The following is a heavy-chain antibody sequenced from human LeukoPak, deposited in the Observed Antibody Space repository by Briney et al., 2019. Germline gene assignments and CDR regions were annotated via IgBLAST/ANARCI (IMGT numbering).Heavy chain of an antibody. V-gene: IGHV1-69*06. D-gene: IGHD3-9*01. CDR3: ARSELDDILTGYLYYFDY. J-gene: IGHJ4*02. CDR2: IIPIFGTA. Sequence: ASVKVSCKASGGTFSSYAISWVRQAPGQGLEWVGGIIPIFGTANYAQKFQGRVTITADKSTSTAYMELSSLRSEDTAVYYCARSELDDILTGYLYYFDYWGQGTLVTVSS. CDR1: GGTFSSYA.